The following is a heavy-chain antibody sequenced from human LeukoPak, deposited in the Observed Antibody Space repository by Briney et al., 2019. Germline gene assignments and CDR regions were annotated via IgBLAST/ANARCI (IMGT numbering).Heavy chain of an antibody. D-gene: IGHD3-22*01. V-gene: IGHV1-2*06. CDR1: GYTFTGYY. Sequence: GASVKVSCKASGYTFTGYYMHWVRQAPGQGLEWVGRVNPNSGDTNFAQNFQGRVTMTRDTSITTAYMELSSLRSDDTAVYYCARVGISYYYDSNGYKYWGQGTLVTVSS. CDR3: ARVGISYYYDSNGYKY. CDR2: VNPNSGDT. J-gene: IGHJ4*02.